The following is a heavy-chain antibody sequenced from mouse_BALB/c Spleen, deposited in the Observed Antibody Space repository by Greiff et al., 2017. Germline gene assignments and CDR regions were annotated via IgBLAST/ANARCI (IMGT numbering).Heavy chain of an antibody. D-gene: IGHD1-1*02. J-gene: IGHJ3*01. CDR2: IDPANGNT. V-gene: IGHV14-3*02. CDR1: GFNIKDTY. Sequence: EVQVVESGAELVKPGASVKLSCTASGFNIKDTYMHWVKQRPEQGLEWIGRIDPANGNTKYDPKFQGKATITADTSSNTAYLQLSSLTSEDTAVYYCASGSYGAYWGQGTLVTVSA. CDR3: ASGSYGAY.